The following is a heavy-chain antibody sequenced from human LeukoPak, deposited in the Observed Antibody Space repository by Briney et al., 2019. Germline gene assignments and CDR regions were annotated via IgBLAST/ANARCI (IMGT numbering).Heavy chain of an antibody. CDR2: INPSAGST. CDR1: GYTFSNYY. V-gene: IGHV1-46*01. J-gene: IGHJ5*02. D-gene: IGHD6-6*01. CDR3: ARGVLDSGSSGLVWFDP. Sequence: ASVKVSCKASGYTFSNYYMHWVRQAPGQGLEWMGIINPSAGSTSYAQKFQGRVTMTRDTSTSTVYMELSSLRFEDTAVYHCARGVLDSGSSGLVWFDPWGQGTLVTVSS.